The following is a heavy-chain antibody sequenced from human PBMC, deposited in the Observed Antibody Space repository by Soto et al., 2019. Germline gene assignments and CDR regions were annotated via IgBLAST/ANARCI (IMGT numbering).Heavy chain of an antibody. CDR3: AEESRRSGSSSPPS. CDR2: ISGSGGST. D-gene: IGHD6-13*01. CDR1: GFTFSGYP. J-gene: IGHJ4*02. Sequence: EVQLLESGGGLVQPGGSRDLSWAASGFTFSGYPWSWVRRAPGRGRGWVSAISGSGGSTYYADSVKGRFTISRDNSKNTLYLQMNSLRAEDTAVYYCAEESRRSGSSSPPSWGQGTLVTVSS. V-gene: IGHV3-23*01.